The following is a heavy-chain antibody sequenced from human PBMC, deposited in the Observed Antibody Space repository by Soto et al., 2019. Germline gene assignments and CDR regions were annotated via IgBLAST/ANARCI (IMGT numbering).Heavy chain of an antibody. J-gene: IGHJ4*02. Sequence: GASVKVSCKASGYTFAGYYMHWVRQAPGQGLEWMGWINPNSGGTNYAQKFQGRVTMTRDTSISTAYMELSRLRSDDTAVYYCARFGARRDGYNCFDYWGQGTLVTVSS. D-gene: IGHD5-18*01. V-gene: IGHV1-2*02. CDR2: INPNSGGT. CDR3: ARFGARRDGYNCFDY. CDR1: GYTFAGYY.